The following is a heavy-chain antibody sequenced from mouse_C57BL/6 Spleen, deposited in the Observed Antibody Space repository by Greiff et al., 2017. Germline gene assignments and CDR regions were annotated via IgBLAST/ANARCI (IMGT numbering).Heavy chain of an antibody. Sequence: VQLQQPGAELVKPGASVKLSCKASGYTFTSYWMQWVKQRPGQGLEWIGEIDPSDSYTNYNQKFKGKATLTVDTSSSTAYMQLSSLTSEDSAVYYCARRRSYYDAPMDYWGQGTSVTVSS. CDR2: IDPSDSYT. CDR1: GYTFTSYW. V-gene: IGHV1-50*01. D-gene: IGHD2-4*01. CDR3: ARRRSYYDAPMDY. J-gene: IGHJ4*01.